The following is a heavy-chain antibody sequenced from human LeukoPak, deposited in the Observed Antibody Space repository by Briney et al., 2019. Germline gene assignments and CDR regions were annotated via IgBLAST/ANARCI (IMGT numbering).Heavy chain of an antibody. CDR3: AREYATAGTGFNYFDY. Sequence: SETLSLTCTVSGGSISRNYWSWIRQPPGKGLEWIGYIYYSGSTNYNPSLKSRVTISGDTSKNQFSLKLSSVTAADTAVYYCAREYATAGTGFNYFDYWGQGTLVTASS. V-gene: IGHV4-59*01. CDR1: GGSISRNY. CDR2: IYYSGST. J-gene: IGHJ4*02. D-gene: IGHD6-13*01.